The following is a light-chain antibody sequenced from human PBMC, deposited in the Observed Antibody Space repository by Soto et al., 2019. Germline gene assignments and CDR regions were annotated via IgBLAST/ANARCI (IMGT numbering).Light chain of an antibody. CDR2: STT. CDR3: LLYYGGGVV. Sequence: QAVVTQEPSLTVSPGGTVTLTCGSSTGAVTSGYYPNWFQQKPGQPPRALIYSTTYKHSWTPARFSGSLLGVKAALTLSGVQHEDEADYYCLLYYGGGVVFGGGTKLTVL. J-gene: IGLJ2*01. V-gene: IGLV7-43*01. CDR1: TGAVTSGYY.